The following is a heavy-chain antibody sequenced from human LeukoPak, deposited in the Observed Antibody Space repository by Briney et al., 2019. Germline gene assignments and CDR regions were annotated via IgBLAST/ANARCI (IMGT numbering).Heavy chain of an antibody. Sequence: KTGGALRLSCAASGFTFSNYAMNWVRQTPGKGLEWISSITTSSTYTFYADSVKDRFTISRDNARTSLYLQMNSLRVEDTAVYYCARDPYSGTYGNTYYYYMDVWGKGTTVTISS. V-gene: IGHV3-21*01. D-gene: IGHD1-26*01. J-gene: IGHJ6*03. CDR2: ITTSSTYT. CDR3: ARDPYSGTYGNTYYYYMDV. CDR1: GFTFSNYA.